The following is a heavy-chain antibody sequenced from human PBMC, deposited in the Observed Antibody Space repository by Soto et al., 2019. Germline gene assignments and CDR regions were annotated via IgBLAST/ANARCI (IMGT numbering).Heavy chain of an antibody. CDR2: IIPIFGTA. D-gene: IGHD3-22*01. CDR3: ARVRYYYDSSGRDAFDI. V-gene: IGHV1-69*06. Sequence: SVKVSCKASGGTFSSYAISWVRQAPGQGLEWTGGIIPIFGTANYAQKFRGRVTITADKSTSTAYMELSSLRSEDTAVYYCARVRYYYDSSGRDAFDIWGQGTMVTVSS. CDR1: GGTFSSYA. J-gene: IGHJ3*02.